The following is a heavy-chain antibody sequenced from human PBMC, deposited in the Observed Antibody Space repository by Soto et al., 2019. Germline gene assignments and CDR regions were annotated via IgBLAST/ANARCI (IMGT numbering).Heavy chain of an antibody. Sequence: GGSLRLSCAASGLTFSSYGMHWVRQAPGKGLEWVAVISYDGSNKYYADSVKGRFTISRDNSKNTLYLQMNSLRAEDTAVYYCAIPTIDRYGGNPIDCRGQGTRVTVSS. CDR2: ISYDGSNK. V-gene: IGHV3-30*03. CDR3: AIPTIDRYGGNPIDC. J-gene: IGHJ4*02. D-gene: IGHD4-17*01. CDR1: GLTFSSYG.